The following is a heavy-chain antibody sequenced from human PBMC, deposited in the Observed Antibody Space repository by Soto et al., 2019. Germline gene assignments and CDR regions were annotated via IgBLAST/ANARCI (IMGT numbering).Heavy chain of an antibody. J-gene: IGHJ6*02. CDR3: ATHVLRFLEWFRVGDYYGMDV. D-gene: IGHD3-3*01. CDR1: GYTLTELS. Sequence: GASVKFSCKGSGYTLTELSMHWVRQAPGKGLEWMGGFDPEDGETIYAQKFQGRVTMTEDTSTDTAYMELSSLRSEDTAVYYCATHVLRFLEWFRVGDYYGMDVWGQGTTVTVSS. V-gene: IGHV1-24*01. CDR2: FDPEDGET.